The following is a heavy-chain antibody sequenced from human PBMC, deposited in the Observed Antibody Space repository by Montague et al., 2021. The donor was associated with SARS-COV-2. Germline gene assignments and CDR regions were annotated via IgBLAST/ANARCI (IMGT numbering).Heavy chain of an antibody. V-gene: IGHV4-39*01. J-gene: IGHJ4*02. Sequence: SETLSLTCTVSGGSISSSSYYWGWIRQPPGKGLEWIGSIYYSGSTYYNPSLKSRVTISVDTSKNQFSPKLSSVTAADTAVYYCARLHCSSTSCYYLFFAETSHFDYWGQGTLVTVSS. CDR3: ARLHCSSTSCYYLFFAETSHFDY. CDR2: IYYSGST. D-gene: IGHD2-2*01. CDR1: GGSISSSSYY.